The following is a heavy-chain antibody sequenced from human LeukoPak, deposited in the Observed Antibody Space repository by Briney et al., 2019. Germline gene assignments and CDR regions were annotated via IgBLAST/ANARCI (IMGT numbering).Heavy chain of an antibody. Sequence: ASVKVSCKASGSTFTSYYMHWVRQAPGQGLEWMGIINPSGGSTSYAQKFQGRVTMTRDTSTSTVYMELSSLRSEDTAVYYCARDHYYNGTGSYYQFPDYWGQGTLVTVSS. V-gene: IGHV1-46*01. CDR2: INPSGGST. D-gene: IGHD3-10*01. CDR1: GSTFTSYY. J-gene: IGHJ4*02. CDR3: ARDHYYNGTGSYYQFPDY.